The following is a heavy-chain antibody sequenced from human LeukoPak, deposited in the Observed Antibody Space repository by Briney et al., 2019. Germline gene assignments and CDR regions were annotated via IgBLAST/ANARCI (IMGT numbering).Heavy chain of an antibody. V-gene: IGHV3-21*01. CDR1: GFTFSSYS. CDR3: ARDFEACYYYYYMDV. D-gene: IGHD3-9*01. J-gene: IGHJ6*03. Sequence: GGSLRLSCAASGFTFSSYSMNWVRQAPGKGLEWVASISSSSSYIYYADSVKGRFTISRDDAKNSLYLQMNSLRAEDTAVYYCARDFEACYYYYYMDVWGKGTTVTVSS. CDR2: ISSSSSYI.